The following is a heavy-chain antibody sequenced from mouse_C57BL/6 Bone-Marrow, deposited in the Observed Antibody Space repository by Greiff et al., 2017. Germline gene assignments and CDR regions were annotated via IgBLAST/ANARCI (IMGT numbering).Heavy chain of an antibody. V-gene: IGHV1-18*01. Sequence: EVQLQESGPELVKPGASVKIPCKASGYTFTDYNMNWVKQSHGKGLEWIGEINPNNGGTIYNQKFKGKATLTVYKSSSTAYMELRSLASEDAAVFYCSRITPWFAYWGQGTLVTVSA. CDR1: GYTFTDYN. J-gene: IGHJ3*01. CDR2: INPNNGGT. CDR3: SRITPWFAY. D-gene: IGHD1-1*01.